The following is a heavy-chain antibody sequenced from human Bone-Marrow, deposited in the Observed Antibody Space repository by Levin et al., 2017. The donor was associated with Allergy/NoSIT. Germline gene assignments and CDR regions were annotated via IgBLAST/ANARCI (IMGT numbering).Heavy chain of an antibody. CDR1: GGSISSYY. V-gene: IGHV4-59*08. CDR2: IYYSGST. J-gene: IGHJ4*02. CDR3: ARHPISSIAIFDY. D-gene: IGHD6-6*01. Sequence: HSQTLSLTCTVSGGSISSYYWSWIRQPPGKGLEWIGYIYYSGSTNYNPSLKSRVTISVDTSKNQFSLKLSSVTAADTAVYYCARHPISSIAIFDYWGQGTLVTVSS.